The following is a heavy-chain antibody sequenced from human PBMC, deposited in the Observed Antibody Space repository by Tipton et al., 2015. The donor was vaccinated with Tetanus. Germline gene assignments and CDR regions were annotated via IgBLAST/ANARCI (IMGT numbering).Heavy chain of an antibody. J-gene: IGHJ4*02. V-gene: IGHV1-3*01. CDR3: AKCPSSSWYVYFDS. Sequence: QLVQSGAEVKEPGASAKVSCKASGFPFTAYTFHWVRQAPGQRLEWVGWIDAGSGNTRYSERFEGRVTMTRDTSATTTYMEVSDLRPEDTAVYFCAKCPSSSWYVYFDSWGPGALVTVSS. CDR2: IDAGSGNT. CDR1: GFPFTAYT. D-gene: IGHD6-13*01.